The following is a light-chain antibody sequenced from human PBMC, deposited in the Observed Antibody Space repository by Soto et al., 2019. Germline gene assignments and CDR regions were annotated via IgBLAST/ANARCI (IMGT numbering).Light chain of an antibody. CDR2: DIS. J-gene: IGKJ2*01. Sequence: EIVLTQSPATLSLSPGERATLSCRASQSVSSSLTWFQQKPGQAPSLLIYDISNRATGIPARFSGSGSGTDFTLTISSLEPEDFAVYYCQQRTNWPHTFGQGTKLEIK. CDR1: QSVSSS. CDR3: QQRTNWPHT. V-gene: IGKV3-11*01.